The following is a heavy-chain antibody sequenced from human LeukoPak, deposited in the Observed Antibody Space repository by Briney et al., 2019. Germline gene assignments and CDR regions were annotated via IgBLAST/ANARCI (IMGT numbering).Heavy chain of an antibody. V-gene: IGHV1-2*02. J-gene: IGHJ6*03. CDR3: ARLIVVVVAATPRDYYYYYYMDV. Sequence: ASVKVSCKASGYTFTGYYMHWVRQAPGQGLEWMGWINPNSGGTNYAQRFQGRVTMTTDTSTSTAYMELRSLRSDDTAVYYCARLIVVVVAATPRDYYYYYYMDVWGKGTTVTISS. D-gene: IGHD2-15*01. CDR1: GYTFTGYY. CDR2: INPNSGGT.